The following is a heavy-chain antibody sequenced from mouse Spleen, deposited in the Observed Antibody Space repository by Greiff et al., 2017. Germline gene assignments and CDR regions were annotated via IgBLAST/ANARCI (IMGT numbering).Heavy chain of an antibody. J-gene: IGHJ4*01. V-gene: IGHV5-4*02. D-gene: IGHD1-2*01. Sequence: EVRLVESGGGLVKPGGSLKLSCAASRFTFSDYYMYWVRQTPETRLEWVATISDGGSYTYYPDSVKGRFTISRDNAKNNLYLQMSSLKSEDTAMYYCARDSSSFPYYAMDYWGQGTSVTVSS. CDR1: RFTFSDYY. CDR3: ARDSSSFPYYAMDY. CDR2: ISDGGSYT.